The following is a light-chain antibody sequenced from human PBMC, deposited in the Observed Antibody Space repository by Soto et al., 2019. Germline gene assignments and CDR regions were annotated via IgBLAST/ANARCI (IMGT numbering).Light chain of an antibody. J-gene: IGKJ4*01. CDR3: QQYENRPLT. V-gene: IGKV1-33*01. CDR1: QDITNY. CDR2: DAA. Sequence: DIPLTQSPPSLSASVGDAVTITRQASQDITNYLNWYQQRSGKSPKLLIFDAANLERGVPSRFSGSGSGTHFTFTISSLQPEDVATYYCQQYENRPLTFGGGTKVE.